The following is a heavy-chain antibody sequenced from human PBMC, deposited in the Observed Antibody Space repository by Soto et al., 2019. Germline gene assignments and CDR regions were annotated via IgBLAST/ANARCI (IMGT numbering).Heavy chain of an antibody. D-gene: IGHD1-1*01. CDR3: AKGARRGTATDRYYYYYYGMDV. CDR1: GFTFSSYA. J-gene: IGHJ6*02. CDR2: ISWDGGST. Sequence: PGGSLRLSCAASGFTFSSYAMSWVRQAPGKGLEWVSLISWDGGSTYYADSVKGRFTISRDNSKNPLYLQMNSLRTEDTALYYCAKGARRGTATDRYYYYYYGMDVWGQGTTVTVSS. V-gene: IGHV3-43*01.